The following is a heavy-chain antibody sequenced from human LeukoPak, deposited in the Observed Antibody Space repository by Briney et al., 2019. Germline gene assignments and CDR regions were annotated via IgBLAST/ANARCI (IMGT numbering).Heavy chain of an antibody. CDR2: IWYCGSNK. V-gene: IGHV3-33*03. D-gene: IGHD2-2*01. Sequence: GGSLRLSLAAAGFTLGSYGMHRGRHAPGKGVEGGGVIWYCGSNKYYADSVKGRFTISRDISKNTLYLQTNSLRAEDTAVYYCAKDGGYCSSTSCPLYYYMDVWGKGTTVTVSS. J-gene: IGHJ6*03. CDR1: GFTLGSYG. CDR3: AKDGGYCSSTSCPLYYYMDV.